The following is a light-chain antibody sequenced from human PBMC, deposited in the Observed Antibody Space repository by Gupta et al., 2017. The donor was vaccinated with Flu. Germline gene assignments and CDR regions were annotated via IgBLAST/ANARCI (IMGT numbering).Light chain of an antibody. CDR1: SSDVGGYNY. V-gene: IGLV2-8*01. CDR3: CSYGGSKF. CDR2: EGN. Sequence: QSALTQPPSASGSPGPSVTISRTGTSSDVGGYNYVSWYQQHPGKGRKLIIDEGNKPPAGVPDRFSGSKSGNTASLTVSGRLAEDEDDYYCCSYGGSKFFGGGTKLTVL. J-gene: IGLJ2*01.